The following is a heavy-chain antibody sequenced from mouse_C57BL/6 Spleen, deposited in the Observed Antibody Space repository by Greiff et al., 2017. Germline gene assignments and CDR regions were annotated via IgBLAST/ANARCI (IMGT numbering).Heavy chain of an antibody. D-gene: IGHD1-1*01. CDR1: GYAFSSSW. Sequence: VQLQQSGPELVKPGASVKISCKASGYAFSSSWMNWVKQRPGKGLEWIGRIYPGDGDTNYNGKFKGKATLTAGKSSSTAYMQLSSLTSEDSAVYFCARDNGSSLAYWGQGTLVTVSA. V-gene: IGHV1-82*01. J-gene: IGHJ3*01. CDR3: ARDNGSSLAY. CDR2: IYPGDGDT.